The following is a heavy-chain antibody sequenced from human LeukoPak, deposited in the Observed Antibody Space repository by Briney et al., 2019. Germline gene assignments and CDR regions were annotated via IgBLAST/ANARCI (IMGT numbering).Heavy chain of an antibody. Sequence: GGSLRLSCAASGFTFDDYGMSWVRQAPGKGLEWVSSINWNGGSTGYADSVKGRFAISRDNAKNSLYLQMNSLRAEDTAVYYCARSEIRFLEWLLSQLDYWGQGTLVTVSS. CDR1: GFTFDDYG. V-gene: IGHV3-20*04. D-gene: IGHD3-3*01. J-gene: IGHJ4*02. CDR3: ARSEIRFLEWLLSQLDY. CDR2: INWNGGST.